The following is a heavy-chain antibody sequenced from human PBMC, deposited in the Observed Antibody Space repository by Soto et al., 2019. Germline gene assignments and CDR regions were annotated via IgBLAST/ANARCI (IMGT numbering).Heavy chain of an antibody. CDR3: AKAPYSHTGTDSYFDY. J-gene: IGHJ4*02. CDR2: INWNSATM. CDR1: GFTFDDYA. D-gene: IGHD1-1*01. Sequence: PGGSLRLSCAASGFTFDDYAMHWVRQAPGRGLEWVSGINWNSATMGYADSVKGRFTISRDNAKSSLFLQMNSLRPDDTALYYCAKAPYSHTGTDSYFDYWGQGTLVTVSS. V-gene: IGHV3-9*01.